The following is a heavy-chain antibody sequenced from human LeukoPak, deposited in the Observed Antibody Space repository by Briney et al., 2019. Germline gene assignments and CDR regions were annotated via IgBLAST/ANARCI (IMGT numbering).Heavy chain of an antibody. CDR2: MNPNSGNT. Sequence: GASVTVSCTASGYTFTSYDINWVRQATGQGLEWMGWMNPNSGNTGYAQKFQGRVTITADKSTSTAYMELSSLRSEDTAVYYCARDELGYCSSTSCYYYYGMDVWGQGTTVTVSS. CDR3: ARDELGYCSSTSCYYYYGMDV. CDR1: GYTFTSYD. J-gene: IGHJ6*02. V-gene: IGHV1-8*01. D-gene: IGHD2-2*01.